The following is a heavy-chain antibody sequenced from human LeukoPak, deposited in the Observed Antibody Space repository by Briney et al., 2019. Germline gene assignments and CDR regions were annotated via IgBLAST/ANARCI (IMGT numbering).Heavy chain of an antibody. V-gene: IGHV3-74*01. J-gene: IGHJ3*02. CDR1: GFTFSSYG. D-gene: IGHD2-15*01. CDR2: LNNDGSST. CDR3: ARIAWDAFDI. Sequence: GRSLRLSCAASGFTFSSYGMHWVRQAPGKGLVWVSRLNNDGSSTNYADSVKGRFTISRDNAKNTLYLQMNSLRAEDTAVYYCARIAWDAFDIWGQGTMVTVSS.